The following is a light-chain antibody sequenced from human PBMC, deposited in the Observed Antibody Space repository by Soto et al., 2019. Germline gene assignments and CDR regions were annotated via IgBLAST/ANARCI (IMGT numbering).Light chain of an antibody. Sequence: EVVLTQSPGTLSLSPGESATLSCRASQSISSIYLAWYQQKPGQAPRLLIYGSSSRATGVPDRFGGSGSGTDFTLTISSLEPEDFAVYYCQQYGNSPVTFGQGTKVDIK. CDR1: QSISSIY. V-gene: IGKV3-20*01. CDR3: QQYGNSPVT. CDR2: GSS. J-gene: IGKJ1*01.